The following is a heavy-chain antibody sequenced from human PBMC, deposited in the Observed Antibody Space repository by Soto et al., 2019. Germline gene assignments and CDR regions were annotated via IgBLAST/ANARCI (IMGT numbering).Heavy chain of an antibody. Sequence: GGSLRLSCEASGFTFSSYAMSWVRQAPGKGLEWVSGISGSGISTYYADSVKGRFTISRDNSKNTLYLQMSSLRAEDTAMYYCANQRSGGDNWLDPWGQGTLVTVSS. J-gene: IGHJ5*02. D-gene: IGHD3-3*01. CDR2: ISGSGIST. CDR1: GFTFSSYA. V-gene: IGHV3-23*01. CDR3: ANQRSGGDNWLDP.